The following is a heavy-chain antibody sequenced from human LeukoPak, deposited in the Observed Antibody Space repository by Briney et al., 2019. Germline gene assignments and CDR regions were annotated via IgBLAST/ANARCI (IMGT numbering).Heavy chain of an antibody. V-gene: IGHV3-9*03. D-gene: IGHD6-19*01. J-gene: IGHJ4*02. CDR1: GFTLDDYA. CDR3: AKGPIAVAGNYFDY. CDR2: IRWNCGSI. Sequence: PGRSLRLSCAACGFTLDDYAMHWVPQAPGKGLEGVSGIRWNCGSIGYADSVKRRFTISRHNAKNSLYLQMNRLRAEDLALYYSAKGPIAVAGNYFDYWGQGTLVTVSS.